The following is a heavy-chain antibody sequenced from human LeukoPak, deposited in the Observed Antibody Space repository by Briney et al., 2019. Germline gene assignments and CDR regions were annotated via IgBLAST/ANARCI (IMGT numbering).Heavy chain of an antibody. D-gene: IGHD3-22*01. CDR1: GFTFSDYY. V-gene: IGHV3-11*01. Sequence: GGSLRLSCAASGFTFSDYYMSWIRQAPGKGLEWVSYISSSGSTIYYADSVKGRFTISRDNAKNSLYLQMHSLRAEDTAVYYCARDLQAPPDYYDSSGYYYYFDYWGQGTLVTVSS. J-gene: IGHJ4*02. CDR3: ARDLQAPPDYYDSSGYYYYFDY. CDR2: ISSSGSTI.